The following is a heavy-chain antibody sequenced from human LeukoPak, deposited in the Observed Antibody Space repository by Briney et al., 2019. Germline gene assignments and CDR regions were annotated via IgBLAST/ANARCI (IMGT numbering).Heavy chain of an antibody. CDR2: IIPIFGTA. J-gene: IGHJ6*03. V-gene: IGHV1-69*05. Sequence: SVKVSCKASGGTFSSYAISWVRQAPGQGLEWMGGIIPIFGTANYAQKFQGRVTMTTDTSTSTAYMELRSLRSDDTAVYYCARGANWGSGFYYYYMDVWGKGTTVTISS. CDR3: ARGANWGSGFYYYYMDV. CDR1: GGTFSSYA. D-gene: IGHD7-27*01.